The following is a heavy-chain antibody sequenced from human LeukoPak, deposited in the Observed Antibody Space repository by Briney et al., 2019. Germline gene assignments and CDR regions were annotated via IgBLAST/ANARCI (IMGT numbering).Heavy chain of an antibody. CDR3: AKGGYCSGDSCYPNDY. CDR2: ISGGGSTA. Sequence: GSLRLSCAASAFTFSSYAMSWVCHAPGKGLEWVSAISGGGSTAYYADSVKGRFTISRDNSKNTLYLRMNSLRAEDTAIYSCAKGGYCSGDSCYPNDYWGQGTLVTVSS. D-gene: IGHD2-15*01. J-gene: IGHJ4*02. CDR1: AFTFSSYA. V-gene: IGHV3-23*01.